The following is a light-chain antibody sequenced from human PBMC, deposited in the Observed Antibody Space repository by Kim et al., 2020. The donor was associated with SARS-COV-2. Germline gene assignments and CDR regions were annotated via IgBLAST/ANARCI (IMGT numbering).Light chain of an antibody. V-gene: IGLV3-1*01. CDR1: KLGNKY. J-gene: IGLJ2*01. Sequence: SYELTQPPSVSVSPGQTTTITCSGEKLGNKYVSWYHQRPGQSPMLVVFQDDKRPSGISERFSGSNSGNTATLTISGTQALDEREYFCQAWDSVDFGGGTQLTVL. CDR2: QDD. CDR3: QAWDSVD.